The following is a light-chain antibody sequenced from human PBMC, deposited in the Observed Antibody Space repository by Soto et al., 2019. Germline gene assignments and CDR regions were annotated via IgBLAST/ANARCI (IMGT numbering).Light chain of an antibody. CDR1: SSDVGGYNY. J-gene: IGLJ3*02. V-gene: IGLV2-11*01. Sequence: QSALTQARSVSGSPGQSVTISCTGTSSDVGGYNYVSWYQQHPGKAPKLIIYDVSQRPSGVPDRFSGSKSGNTASLTISGLQAEDEADYHCCSYADSYTVVFGGGTKVTVL. CDR3: CSYADSYTVV. CDR2: DVS.